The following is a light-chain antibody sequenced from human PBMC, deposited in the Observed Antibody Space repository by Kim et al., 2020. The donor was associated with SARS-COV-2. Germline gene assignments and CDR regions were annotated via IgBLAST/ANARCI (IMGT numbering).Light chain of an antibody. CDR2: KDS. Sequence: SYELTQTPSVSVSPGQTARITCSGDALPKQYAYWYQQKPGQAPVLVIYKDSERPSGIPERFSGSSSGTTVTLTISGVQAEDEADYYCQSADSSGIYEVFGGGTQLTVL. V-gene: IGLV3-25*03. CDR3: QSADSSGIYEV. J-gene: IGLJ3*02. CDR1: ALPKQY.